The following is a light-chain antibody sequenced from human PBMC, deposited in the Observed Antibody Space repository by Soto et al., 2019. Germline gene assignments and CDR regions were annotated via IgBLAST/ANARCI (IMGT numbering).Light chain of an antibody. CDR3: QQSYSSPPT. Sequence: DIQMTQSPSSLSASVEDRFIITCRASQSISNHLNWYQQKPGKAPKLLIFAASSLQSGVPSRFSGSRSGPDFTLTISSPQPEDFATYYCQQSYSSPPTFGQGTKVDIK. V-gene: IGKV1-39*01. CDR1: QSISNH. J-gene: IGKJ1*01. CDR2: AAS.